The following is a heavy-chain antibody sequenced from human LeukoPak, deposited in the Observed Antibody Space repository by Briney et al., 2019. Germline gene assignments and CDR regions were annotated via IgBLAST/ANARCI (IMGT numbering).Heavy chain of an antibody. CDR3: AKLPGLAYCGGDCLDY. Sequence: PGGSLRLSCAASGFTFSNYPMNWVRQTPGKGLEWVSAISGSGGSTYYADSVKGRFTISRDNSKNTLYLQMNSLRAEDTAVYYCAKLPGLAYCGGDCLDYWGQGTLVTVSS. V-gene: IGHV3-23*01. J-gene: IGHJ4*02. CDR2: ISGSGGST. D-gene: IGHD2-21*01. CDR1: GFTFSNYP.